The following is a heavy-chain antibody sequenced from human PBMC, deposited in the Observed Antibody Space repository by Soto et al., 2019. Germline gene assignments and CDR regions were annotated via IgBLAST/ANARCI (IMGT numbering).Heavy chain of an antibody. V-gene: IGHV4-31*03. Sequence: SETLSLTCTVSGGSISSGGYYWSWIRQHPGKGLEWIGYIYYSGSTYYNPSLKSRVTISVDTSKNQFSLKLSSVTATDTAVYYCARAGPISPTLIVVVVAASNDAFDIWGQGTMVTVSS. CDR1: GGSISSGGYY. CDR3: ARAGPISPTLIVVVVAASNDAFDI. CDR2: IYYSGST. J-gene: IGHJ3*02. D-gene: IGHD2-15*01.